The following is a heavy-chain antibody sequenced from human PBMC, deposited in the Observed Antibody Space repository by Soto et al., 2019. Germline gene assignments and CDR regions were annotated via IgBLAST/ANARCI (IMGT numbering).Heavy chain of an antibody. V-gene: IGHV3-48*02. CDR1: GFTFSSYS. CDR2: ISSSSSTI. J-gene: IGHJ4*02. D-gene: IGHD5-18*01. Sequence: GGSLRLSCAASGFTFSSYSMNWVGQAPGKGLGWVSYISSSSSTIYYADSVKGRFTISRDNAKNSLYLQMNSLRDEDTAVYYCARDSLTQGARLQLWPREFDYWGQGTLVTVSS. CDR3: ARDSLTQGARLQLWPREFDY.